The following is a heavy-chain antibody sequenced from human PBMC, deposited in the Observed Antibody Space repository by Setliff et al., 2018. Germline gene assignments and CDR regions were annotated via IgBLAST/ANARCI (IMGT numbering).Heavy chain of an antibody. D-gene: IGHD6-13*01. CDR2: INYSGST. Sequence: PSETLSLPCPVSGGSISSYYWSWIRQPPGKGLEWIGYINYSGSTIYNPSLKSRVTISEDMSKNQFSLKVSSVTAADTAIYYCALSSSWFKDFQHWGQGTLVTVAS. CDR3: ALSSSWFKDFQH. J-gene: IGHJ1*01. V-gene: IGHV4-59*01. CDR1: GGSISSYY.